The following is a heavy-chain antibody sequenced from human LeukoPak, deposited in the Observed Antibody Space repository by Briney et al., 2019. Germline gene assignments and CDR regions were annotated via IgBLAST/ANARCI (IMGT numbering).Heavy chain of an antibody. CDR3: AHLTTVVTPGDY. CDR2: FEPEDGEP. Sequence: ASVKVSCKVSGNSLRDTSIHWVRQAPGQWLEWMGGFEPEDGEPIFAQTFQGRLSMTEDTSTDTAHMELSSLTVEDTAVYYCAHLTTVVTPGDYWGQGTLVTVSS. V-gene: IGHV1-24*01. CDR1: GNSLRDTS. D-gene: IGHD4-23*01. J-gene: IGHJ4*02.